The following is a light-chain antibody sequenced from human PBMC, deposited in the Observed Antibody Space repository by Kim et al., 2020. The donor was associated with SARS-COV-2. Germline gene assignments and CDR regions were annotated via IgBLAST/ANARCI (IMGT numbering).Light chain of an antibody. Sequence: VTPSWWWSSSNSGAGYAVHWYQQLPGKAPKLLIYANNSRPSGVPDRFSGSKSGTSASLAITGLQAEDEADYYCQSYDSSLSALYVFGTGTKVTVL. CDR1: SSNSGAGYA. V-gene: IGLV1-40*01. J-gene: IGLJ1*01. CDR2: ANN. CDR3: QSYDSSLSALYV.